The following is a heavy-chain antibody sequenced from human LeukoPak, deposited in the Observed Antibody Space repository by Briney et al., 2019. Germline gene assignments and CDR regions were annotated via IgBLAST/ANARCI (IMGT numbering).Heavy chain of an antibody. J-gene: IGHJ4*02. CDR2: ISYDGSNK. CDR1: GFTFSSYA. Sequence: GGSLRLSCAASGFTFSSYAMHWVRQAPGKGLEWVAVISYDGSNKYYADSVKGRFTISRDNSKNTLYLQMNSLRAEDTAVYYCAKDVDRHDYWGQGTLVTVSS. CDR3: AKDVDRHDY. V-gene: IGHV3-30-3*01. D-gene: IGHD5-12*01.